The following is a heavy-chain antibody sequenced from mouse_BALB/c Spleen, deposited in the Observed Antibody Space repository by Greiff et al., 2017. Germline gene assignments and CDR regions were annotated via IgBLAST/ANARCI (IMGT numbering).Heavy chain of an antibody. CDR3: APYYYGNSSWFAY. Sequence: VQLQQSGAELVKPGASVKLSCTASGFNIKDTYMHWVKQRPEQGLEWIGRIDPANGNTKYDPKFQGKATITADTSSNTAYLQLSSLTSEDTAVYYCAPYYYGNSSWFAYWGQGTLVTVSA. CDR1: GFNIKDTY. J-gene: IGHJ3*01. V-gene: IGHV14-3*02. CDR2: IDPANGNT. D-gene: IGHD2-1*01.